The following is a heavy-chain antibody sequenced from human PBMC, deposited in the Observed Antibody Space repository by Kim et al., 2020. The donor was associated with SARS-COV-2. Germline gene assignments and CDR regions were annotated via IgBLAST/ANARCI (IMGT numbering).Heavy chain of an antibody. CDR3: ANPRVLS. V-gene: IGHV3-23*01. Sequence: GGSLRLSCAASGFTFKNYAMTWVRQAPGKGLEWVSTMTSSTAGTFYADSVKGRFTISRDDSKNTLYLQMNSLRVEDTALYYCANPRVLSWGPGTLVTVSS. CDR1: GFTFKNYA. J-gene: IGHJ5*02. CDR2: MTSSTAGT.